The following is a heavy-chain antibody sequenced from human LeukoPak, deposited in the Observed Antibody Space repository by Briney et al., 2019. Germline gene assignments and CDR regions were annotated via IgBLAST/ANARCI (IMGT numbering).Heavy chain of an antibody. Sequence: PSETLSLTCAVSGYSISSGYYWGWIRQPPGKGLEWIGSIYHSGSTYYNPSLKSRVTISVDTSKNQFSLKLSSVTAADTAVYYCARVRLGSSPFGYWGQGTLVTVSS. CDR1: GYSISSGYY. CDR2: IYHSGST. J-gene: IGHJ4*02. V-gene: IGHV4-38-2*01. CDR3: ARVRLGSSPFGY. D-gene: IGHD1-26*01.